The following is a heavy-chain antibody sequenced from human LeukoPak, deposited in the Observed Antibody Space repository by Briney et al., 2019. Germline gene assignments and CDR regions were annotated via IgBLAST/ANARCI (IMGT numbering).Heavy chain of an antibody. CDR3: ARTTSFTASGYDY. V-gene: IGHV1-8*03. Sequence: PSVKVSCKASGYTFTNYHINWVRQANGHGLEWMGWINPNTDDRGYAQRFQGRVTITRDTSRTTAYMALRSLTSAATAVYFCARTTSFTASGYDYWGQGTLVTVSS. J-gene: IGHJ4*02. CDR2: INPNTDDR. CDR1: GYTFTNYH. D-gene: IGHD6-25*01.